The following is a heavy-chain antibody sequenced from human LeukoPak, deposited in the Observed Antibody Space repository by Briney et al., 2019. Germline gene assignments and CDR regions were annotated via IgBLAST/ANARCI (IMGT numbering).Heavy chain of an antibody. J-gene: IGHJ4*02. CDR2: IYYSGST. CDR1: GGSISSSSFY. V-gene: IGHV4-39*01. CDR3: GRHHESPQFDY. Sequence: SETLSLTCTVSGGSISSSSFYWAWVRQPPGKGLEWIGSIYYSGSTYYGPSLKGRVTISIDTSKNQFSLKLSSVTAADTAVYYCGRHHESPQFDYWGQGTLVTVSS.